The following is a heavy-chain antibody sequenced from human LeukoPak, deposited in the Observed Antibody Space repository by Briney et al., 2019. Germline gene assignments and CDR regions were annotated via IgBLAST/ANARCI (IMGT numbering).Heavy chain of an antibody. CDR3: TKASWEGVTTTYFDY. V-gene: IGHV3-23*01. D-gene: IGHD1-26*01. CDR2: ISGGGGVT. J-gene: IGHJ4*02. CDR1: GCIFSNYA. Sequence: GGSLRLSCAVSGCIFSNYAMNWVRQAPGKGLEWVSGISGGGGVTYYADSVKGRFTISRDNSKNTLYLQMNSLRGDDTARYYCTKASWEGVTTTYFDYWGQGTLVPVSS.